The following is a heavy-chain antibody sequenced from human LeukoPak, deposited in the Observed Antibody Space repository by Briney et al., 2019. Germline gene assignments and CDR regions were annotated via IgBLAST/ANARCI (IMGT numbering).Heavy chain of an antibody. J-gene: IGHJ4*02. Sequence: GGSLRLSCAASGFTFSSYEMNWVRQAPGKGLEWVSYISRSGSTIYCADSVKGRFTISRDNAKNSLYLQVKSLRAEDTAVYYCARDSNSWPFDYWGQGTLVTVSS. CDR1: GFTFSSYE. CDR3: ARDSNSWPFDY. CDR2: ISRSGSTI. V-gene: IGHV3-48*03. D-gene: IGHD6-13*01.